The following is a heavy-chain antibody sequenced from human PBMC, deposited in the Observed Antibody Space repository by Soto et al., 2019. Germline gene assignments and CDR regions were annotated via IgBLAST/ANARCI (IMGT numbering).Heavy chain of an antibody. CDR3: AKDHRYSSGSSDY. J-gene: IGHJ4*02. CDR1: GLTXSSYA. CDR2: ISGSGGST. Sequence: GSLRLSCAASGLTXSSYAMSWVRQAPGKGLEWVSTISGSGGSTYYADSVKGRFTISRDNSKNTLYLQMNSLRAEDTAVYYCAKDHRYSSGSSDYWGQGTLVTVSS. D-gene: IGHD6-19*01. V-gene: IGHV3-23*01.